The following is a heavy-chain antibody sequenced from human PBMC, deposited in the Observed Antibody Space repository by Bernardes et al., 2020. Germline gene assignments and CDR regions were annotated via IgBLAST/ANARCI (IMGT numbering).Heavy chain of an antibody. V-gene: IGHV3-21*01. CDR2: ISMSSSYI. J-gene: IGHJ4*02. D-gene: IGHD2-15*01. CDR3: AKARREDSWDFDY. CDR1: GFTFSSCS. Sequence: LRLSCAASGFTFSSCSMNWVRQAPGKGLEWVAYISMSSSYIYYADSVKGRFTISRDNAKNSLYLQMNSLGAEDTAVYYCAKARREDSWDFDYWGQGTLVTVSS.